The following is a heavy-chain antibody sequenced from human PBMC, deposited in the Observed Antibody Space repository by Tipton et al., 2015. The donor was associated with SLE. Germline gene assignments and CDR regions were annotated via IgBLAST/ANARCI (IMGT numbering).Heavy chain of an antibody. CDR3: ARGRSYSSSWYFDY. CDR1: GGSFSGYY. J-gene: IGHJ4*02. V-gene: IGHV4-34*01. CDR2: INHSGST. D-gene: IGHD6-13*01. Sequence: TLSLTCAVYGGSFSGYYWSWIRQPPGKGLERIGEINHSGSTNYNPSLKSRVTISVDTSKNQFSLKLSSVTAADTAVYYCARGRSYSSSWYFDYWGQGTLVTVSS.